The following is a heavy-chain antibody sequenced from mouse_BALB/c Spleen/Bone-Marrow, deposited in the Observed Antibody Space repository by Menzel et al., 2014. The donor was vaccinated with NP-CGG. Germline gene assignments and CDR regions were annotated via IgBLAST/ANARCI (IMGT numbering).Heavy chain of an antibody. CDR1: GFTFSSYA. V-gene: IGHV5-6-5*01. D-gene: IGHD2-4*01. CDR2: ISSGGST. CDR3: ARGGGYDYGHYYAMDY. Sequence: EVQRVESGGGLVKPGGSLKLSCAASGFTFSSYAMSWVRQTPEKRLEWVASISSGGSTYYLDSVKGRFTISRDNARNILYLQMSSLRSEDTAMYYCARGGGYDYGHYYAMDYWGQGTSVTVSS. J-gene: IGHJ4*01.